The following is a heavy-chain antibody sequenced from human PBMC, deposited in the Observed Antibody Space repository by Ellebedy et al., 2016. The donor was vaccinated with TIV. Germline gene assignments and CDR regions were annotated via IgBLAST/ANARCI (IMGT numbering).Heavy chain of an antibody. CDR2: VWSDGSNK. J-gene: IGHJ6*02. CDR3: ARANTAMVRRNHMDV. D-gene: IGHD5-18*01. CDR1: AFTSPFTFSNYW. V-gene: IGHV3-33*08. Sequence: PGGSLRLSCVASAFTSPFTFSNYWMNWVRQAPGKGLEWVAVVWSDGSNKYYADSVKGRFTITRDNSKSTLYLQMDSLRAEDTAVYYCARANTAMVRRNHMDVWGQGTTVTVSS.